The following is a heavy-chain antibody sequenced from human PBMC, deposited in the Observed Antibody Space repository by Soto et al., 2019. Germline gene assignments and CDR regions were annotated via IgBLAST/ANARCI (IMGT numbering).Heavy chain of an antibody. Sequence: SETLSLTCTVSGGSISSSNWWSWVRQPPGKGLEWIGEIYHSGSTNYNPSLKSRVTISVDTSKNQSSLKLTSVTAADTAVYYCARDKITGLFDYWGQGTLVTVSS. V-gene: IGHV4-4*02. CDR2: IYHSGST. CDR3: ARDKITGLFDY. J-gene: IGHJ4*02. CDR1: GGSISSSNW. D-gene: IGHD2-8*02.